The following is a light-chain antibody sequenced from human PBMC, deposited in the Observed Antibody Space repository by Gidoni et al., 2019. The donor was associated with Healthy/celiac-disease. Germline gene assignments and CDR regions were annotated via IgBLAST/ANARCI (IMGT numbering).Light chain of an antibody. Sequence: QSALTQPASVSGSPGQSLPLSCTGTSSDVGGYNYVSWYQQHPGKAPKLMIYDVSNRPSGVSNRFSGSKSGNTASLTISVLQAEDEADYYCSSYTSSSTLVFGGGTKLTVL. V-gene: IGLV2-14*01. CDR1: SSDVGGYNY. J-gene: IGLJ2*01. CDR2: DVS. CDR3: SSYTSSSTLV.